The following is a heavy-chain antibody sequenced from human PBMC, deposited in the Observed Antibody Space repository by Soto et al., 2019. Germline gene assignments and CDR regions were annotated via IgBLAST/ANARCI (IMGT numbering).Heavy chain of an antibody. CDR3: ARVSEMGTVTEGFYYYMDV. Sequence: QVQLVQSGAEVKKPGSSVKVSCKASGGTFSNYTISWVRQAPGQGLEWMGRIIPILNIANYAQKFQGRVTITADKSTTTAYMELSSLRSEDTAMYYCARVSEMGTVTEGFYYYMDVWGKGTTVTVSS. CDR2: IIPILNIA. D-gene: IGHD4-17*01. V-gene: IGHV1-69*02. J-gene: IGHJ6*03. CDR1: GGTFSNYT.